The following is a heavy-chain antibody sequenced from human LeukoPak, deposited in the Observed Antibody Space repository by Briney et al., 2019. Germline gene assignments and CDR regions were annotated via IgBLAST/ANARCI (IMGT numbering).Heavy chain of an antibody. CDR3: ARVVVPAVTYYYYYYMDV. V-gene: IGHV3-48*01. CDR2: ISSSSSTI. D-gene: IGHD2-2*01. CDR1: GFTFSSYS. J-gene: IGHJ6*03. Sequence: PGGSLRLSCAASGFTFSSYSMNWVRQAPGKGLEWVSYISSSSSTIYYADSVKGRFTISRDNAKNSLYLQMNSLRAEDTAVYYCARVVVPAVTYYYYYYMDVWGKGTTVTVSS.